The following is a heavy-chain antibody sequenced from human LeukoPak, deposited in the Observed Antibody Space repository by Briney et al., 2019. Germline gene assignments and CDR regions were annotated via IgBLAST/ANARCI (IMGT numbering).Heavy chain of an antibody. CDR3: ARDPSNYYGMDV. CDR2: ISSSGSTL. J-gene: IGHJ6*02. Sequence: GGSLRLSCAASGFTFSDYYMNWIRQAPGKGLEWVSYISSSGSTLYYADSVKGRFTISRDNAKNSLYLQMNSLRAEDTAVYYCARDPSNYYGMDVWGQGTTVTVSS. CDR1: GFTFSDYY. V-gene: IGHV3-11*01.